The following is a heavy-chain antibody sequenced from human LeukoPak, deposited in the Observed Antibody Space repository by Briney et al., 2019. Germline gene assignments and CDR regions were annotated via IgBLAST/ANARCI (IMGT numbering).Heavy chain of an antibody. CDR1: GFTFSAYA. Sequence: PGGSLRLSCAASGFTFSAYAINSVRQAAGKGLEWVSGISWNSGSIGYADSVKGRFTISRDNAKNSLYLQTNSLRAEDTALYYCAKDYGNWGQGTLVTVSS. D-gene: IGHD3-10*01. CDR2: ISWNSGSI. J-gene: IGHJ4*02. V-gene: IGHV3-9*01. CDR3: AKDYGN.